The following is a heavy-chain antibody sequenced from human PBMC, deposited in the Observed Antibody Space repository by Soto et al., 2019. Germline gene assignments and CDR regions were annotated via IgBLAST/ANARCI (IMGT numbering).Heavy chain of an antibody. V-gene: IGHV1-18*04. CDR1: GYTSADFG. J-gene: IGHJ5*01. Sequence: QVQLMQSGTEVKKPGASVTVSCKASGYTSADFGINWVRQAPGQGLEWMGWVSGNNGASNPAPKVQGRITMTLDTSTGVSYMALRSLRSDDTAIYYCVRDQKYFRVNGNWFDSWGQGTLVSVSS. D-gene: IGHD2-2*01. CDR3: VRDQKYFRVNGNWFDS. CDR2: VSGNNGAS.